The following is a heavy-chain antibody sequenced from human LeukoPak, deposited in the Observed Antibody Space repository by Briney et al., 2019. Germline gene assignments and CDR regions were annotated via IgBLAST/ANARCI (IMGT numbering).Heavy chain of an antibody. V-gene: IGHV1-45*02. J-gene: IGHJ6*03. CDR2: IMVFNGNT. CDR3: ATSQNYDFWSGRSGAMDV. Sequence: ASVKVSCKASGYTFTYRYLHWVRQAPGQALEWMGWIMVFNGNTNYAQKFQDRVTITRDRSMSTAYMELSSLRSEDTAMYYCATSQNYDFWSGRSGAMDVWGKGTTVTVSS. D-gene: IGHD3-3*01. CDR1: GYTFTYRY.